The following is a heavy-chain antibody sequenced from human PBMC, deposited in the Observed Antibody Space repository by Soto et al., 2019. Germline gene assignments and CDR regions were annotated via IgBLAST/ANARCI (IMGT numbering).Heavy chain of an antibody. V-gene: IGHV4-39*01. J-gene: IGHJ4*02. D-gene: IGHD3-9*01. Sequence: SETLSLTCTVTGGAIISSSYYWGWIRQPPGKGLEWIGSIYYSGSTYYNPSLKSRVTISVDTSKNQFSLKLSSVTAADTAVYYCARSQLLRYFEWLLDRLFDYWGQGTLVTVPS. CDR3: ARSQLLRYFEWLLDRLFDY. CDR1: GGAIISSSYY. CDR2: IYYSGST.